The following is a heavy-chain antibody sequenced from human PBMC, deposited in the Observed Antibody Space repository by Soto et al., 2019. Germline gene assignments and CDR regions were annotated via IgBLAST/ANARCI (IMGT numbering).Heavy chain of an antibody. CDR3: VAVTSITGRPDY. J-gene: IGHJ4*02. CDR2: IRNKPNDYAT. Sequence: EVKLVESGGGLVQPGGSLKLSCAASRFNFGGSALHWVRQASGKGLEWVGRIRNKPNDYATEYGASVKGRFVISREASDNMAYLQMNSLKNEDTAVYYCVAVTSITGRPDYWGQGTLVTVSS. V-gene: IGHV3-73*01. CDR1: RFNFGGSA. D-gene: IGHD6-6*01.